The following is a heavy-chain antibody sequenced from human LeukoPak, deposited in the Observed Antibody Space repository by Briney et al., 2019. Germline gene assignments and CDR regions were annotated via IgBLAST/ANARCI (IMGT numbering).Heavy chain of an antibody. CDR1: GYTFTSYY. CDR2: INPSGGST. V-gene: IGHV1-46*01. J-gene: IGHJ4*02. CDR3: ARETGYSYGYAQPHPPDY. D-gene: IGHD5-18*01. Sequence: ASVKVSCKASGYTFTSYYMHWVRQAPGQGLEWMGIINPSGGSTSYAQKFQGRVTMTRDTSTSTVYMELSSLRSEDTAVYYCARETGYSYGYAQPHPPDYWGQGTLVTVSS.